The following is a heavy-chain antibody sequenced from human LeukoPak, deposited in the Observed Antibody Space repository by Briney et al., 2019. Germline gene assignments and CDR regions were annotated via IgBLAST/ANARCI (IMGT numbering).Heavy chain of an antibody. CDR3: VRYYRGRNFDY. V-gene: IGHV4-38-2*01. Sequence: PSETLSLTCAVSGYSISSGYYWGWIRQPPGKGLEWIGSIYHSGSTYYNPSLKSRVTISVDTSKNQFSLKLSSVTAADTAVYYCVRYYRGRNFDYWGQGTLVTVSS. J-gene: IGHJ4*02. CDR2: IYHSGST. CDR1: GYSISSGYY. D-gene: IGHD1-14*01.